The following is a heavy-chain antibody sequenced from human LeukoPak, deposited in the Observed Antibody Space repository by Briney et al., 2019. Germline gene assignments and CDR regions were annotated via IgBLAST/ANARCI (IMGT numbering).Heavy chain of an antibody. D-gene: IGHD3-3*01. CDR1: GGSISSYY. Sequence: SETLSLTCTVSGGSISSYYWSWIRQPPGKGLEWIGYIYYSGSTNYNPSLKSRVTISVDTSKNQFSLKLSSVTAADTAVYYCARVCRYDFWSGYYLDVWGKGTTVTVSS. CDR3: ARVCRYDFWSGYYLDV. CDR2: IYYSGST. J-gene: IGHJ6*04. V-gene: IGHV4-59*12.